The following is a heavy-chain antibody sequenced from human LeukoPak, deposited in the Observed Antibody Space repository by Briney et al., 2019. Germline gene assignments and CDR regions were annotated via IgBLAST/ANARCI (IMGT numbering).Heavy chain of an antibody. D-gene: IGHD1-20*01. V-gene: IGHV1-69*05. J-gene: IGHJ5*02. CDR3: ARGEDNWNDVRFDP. Sequence: SVKVSCKASGGTFSSYAISWVRQAPGQGLEWMGRIIPIFGTANYAQRFQGRVTITTDESTSTAYMELSSLRSEDTAVYYCARGEDNWNDVRFDPWGQGTLVTVSS. CDR1: GGTFSSYA. CDR2: IIPIFGTA.